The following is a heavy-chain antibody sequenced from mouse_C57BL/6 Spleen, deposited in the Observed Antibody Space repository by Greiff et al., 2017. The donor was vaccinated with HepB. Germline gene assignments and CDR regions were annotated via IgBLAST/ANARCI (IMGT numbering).Heavy chain of an antibody. CDR1: GYAFTNYL. CDR3: ARTEGAMDY. V-gene: IGHV1-54*01. CDR2: INPGSGGT. J-gene: IGHJ4*01. Sequence: QVQLQQSGAELVRPGTSVKVSCKASGYAFTNYLIEWVKQRPGQGLEWIGVINPGSGGTNYNEKFKGTATLTADKSSSTAYMQLSSLTSEDSAVYFCARTEGAMDYWGQGTSVTVSS.